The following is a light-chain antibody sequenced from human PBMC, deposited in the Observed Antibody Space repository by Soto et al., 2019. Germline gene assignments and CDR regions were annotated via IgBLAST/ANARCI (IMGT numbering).Light chain of an antibody. V-gene: IGLV7-43*01. CDR1: TGAVTSGYY. Sequence: QTVVTQEPSLTVSPGGTVTLTCASSTGAVTSGYYPNWFQQKPGQAPRALIYSTGNKHSWTTARFSGSLLGGKAALTLSGVQPEDEAEYYCLLYYGGAQVFGGGTKLTVL. CDR3: LLYYGGAQV. J-gene: IGLJ2*01. CDR2: STG.